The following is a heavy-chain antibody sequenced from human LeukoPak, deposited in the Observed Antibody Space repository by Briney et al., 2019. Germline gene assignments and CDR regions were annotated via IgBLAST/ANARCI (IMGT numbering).Heavy chain of an antibody. CDR2: IWYDGSNK. Sequence: PGGAVRLSCAASGFTFSSYGMHWVRQAPGKGLEWVAVIWYDGSNKYYADSVKGRFTISRDNSKNTLYLQMNSLRAEDTAVYYCARDGAGNGGYIDYWYFDLWGRGTLVTVSS. V-gene: IGHV3-33*01. J-gene: IGHJ2*01. CDR3: ARDGAGNGGYIDYWYFDL. D-gene: IGHD4-17*01. CDR1: GFTFSSYG.